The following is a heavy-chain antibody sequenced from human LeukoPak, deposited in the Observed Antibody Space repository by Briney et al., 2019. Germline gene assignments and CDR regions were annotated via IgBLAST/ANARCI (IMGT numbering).Heavy chain of an antibody. CDR1: GGSSSGYY. CDR2: INHSGST. V-gene: IGHV4-34*01. J-gene: IGHJ4*02. Sequence: SETLSLTCAVYGGSSSGYYWSWIRQPPGKGLEWIGEINHSGSTNYNPSLKSRVTISVDTSKNQFSLKLSSVTAADTAVYYCARGRNDFWSGYYPNTFDYWGQGTLVTVSS. CDR3: ARGRNDFWSGYYPNTFDY. D-gene: IGHD3-3*01.